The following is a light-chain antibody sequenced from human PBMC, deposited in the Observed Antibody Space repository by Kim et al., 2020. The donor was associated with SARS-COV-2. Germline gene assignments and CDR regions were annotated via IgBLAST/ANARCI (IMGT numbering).Light chain of an antibody. J-gene: IGKJ4*01. Sequence: DIQMTQSPSSLSASVGDRVTITCQASQDITKSLNWYQQKPGKAPNLLIYGASNLQPGVPSRFSGSGSGTDFTFTISSLQPEDIATYYCQQYENVRLTFGGGTKVDIK. V-gene: IGKV1-33*01. CDR1: QDITKS. CDR2: GAS. CDR3: QQYENVRLT.